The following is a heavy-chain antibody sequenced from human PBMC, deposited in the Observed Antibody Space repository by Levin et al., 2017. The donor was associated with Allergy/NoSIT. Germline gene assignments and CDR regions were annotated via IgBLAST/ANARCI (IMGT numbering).Heavy chain of an antibody. CDR3: AREKIVVSGVDYFDY. V-gene: IGHV3-48*02. D-gene: IGHD3-22*01. CDR1: GFTFSSYS. J-gene: IGHJ4*02. Sequence: GGSLRLSCAASGFTFSSYSMNWVRQAPGKGLEWVSYISSSSSTIYYADSVKGRFTISRDNAKNSLYLQMNSLRDEDTAVYYCAREKIVVSGVDYFDYWGQGTLVTVSS. CDR2: ISSSSSTI.